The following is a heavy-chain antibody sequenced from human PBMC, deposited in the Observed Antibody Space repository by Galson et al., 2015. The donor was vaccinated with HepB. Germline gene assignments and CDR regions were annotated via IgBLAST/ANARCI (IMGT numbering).Heavy chain of an antibody. V-gene: IGHV3-33*01. J-gene: IGHJ4*02. D-gene: IGHD1-14*01. CDR2: IWFDGSNE. Sequence: SLRLSCAASRFTFSTYGIHWVRRAPGKGLEWVAFIWFDGSNEYYADSVKGRITISSDDSKNTVYLQMNSLRAEDTAMYYCAITGTVPGVDYWGRGTLVIVSS. CDR3: AITGTVPGVDY. CDR1: RFTFSTYG.